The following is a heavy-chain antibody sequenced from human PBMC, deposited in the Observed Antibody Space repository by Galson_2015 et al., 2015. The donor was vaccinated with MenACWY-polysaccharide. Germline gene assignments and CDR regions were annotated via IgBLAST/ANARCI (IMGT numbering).Heavy chain of an antibody. CDR3: ARDGCTNGVCYSSWFDP. D-gene: IGHD2-8*01. J-gene: IGHJ5*02. V-gene: IGHV1-69*04. CDR2: IIPILGIA. Sequence: SVKVSCKASGGTFSSYAISWVRQAPGQGLEWMGRIIPILGIANYAQKFQGRVTITADKSTSTAYMELSSLRSEDTAVYYCARDGCTNGVCYSSWFDPSGQGTLVTVSS. CDR1: GGTFSSYA.